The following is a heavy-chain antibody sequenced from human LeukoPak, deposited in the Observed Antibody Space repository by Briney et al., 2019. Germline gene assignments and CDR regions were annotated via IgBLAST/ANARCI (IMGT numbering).Heavy chain of an antibody. CDR2: VSGSDNT. CDR1: GFIFSDYG. V-gene: IGHV3-23*01. D-gene: IGHD2-15*01. J-gene: IGHJ4*02. CDR3: VKDGWSV. Sequence: PGESLRLSCVASGFIFSDYGMNWVRQAPGKGLEWVSLVSGSDNTYYAESAKGRFTISRDNSKNTLYLQMNSLRAEDTAIYYCVKDGWSVWGQGTLVTVSS.